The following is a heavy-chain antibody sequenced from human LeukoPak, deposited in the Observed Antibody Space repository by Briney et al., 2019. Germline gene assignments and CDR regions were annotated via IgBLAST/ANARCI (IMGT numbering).Heavy chain of an antibody. Sequence: GGSLRLSCAASGFTFSSYWMHWVRQAPGKGLVWVSRINTDGSSTSYADSVKGRFTISRDNAKNTLYLQMNSLRAEDTAVYYCARDPGYSYGLDAFDIWGQGTMVTVSS. CDR3: ARDPGYSYGLDAFDI. D-gene: IGHD5-18*01. J-gene: IGHJ3*02. CDR2: INTDGSST. CDR1: GFTFSSYW. V-gene: IGHV3-74*01.